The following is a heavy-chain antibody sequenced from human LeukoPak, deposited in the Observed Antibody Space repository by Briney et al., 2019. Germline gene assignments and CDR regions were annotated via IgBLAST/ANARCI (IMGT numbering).Heavy chain of an antibody. V-gene: IGHV4-34*01. CDR2: INHSGST. J-gene: IGHJ4*02. D-gene: IGHD6-19*01. CDR1: GGSFSGYY. CDR3: ARRAGGSGWGFDY. Sequence: PSETLSLTCAVYGGSFSGYYWSWIRQPPGKGLEWIGEINHSGSTNYNPSLKSRVTISVDTSKNQFSLKLSSVTAADTAVYYCARRAGGSGWGFDYWGQGTLVTVSS.